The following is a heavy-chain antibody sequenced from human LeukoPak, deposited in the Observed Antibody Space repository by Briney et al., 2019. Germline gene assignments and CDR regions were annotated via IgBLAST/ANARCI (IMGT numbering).Heavy chain of an antibody. V-gene: IGHV3-66*01. CDR1: GFTVSSFY. Sequence: GGSLRLSCAASGFTVSSFYMNWVRQAPGKGLEWVSVIYSASSSYYADSVKGRFTISRDNSKNTLYLQMNSLRAEDTAVYYCAREQEVDTAMVIWGQGTLVTVSS. CDR2: IYSASSS. CDR3: AREQEVDTAMVI. J-gene: IGHJ4*02. D-gene: IGHD5-18*01.